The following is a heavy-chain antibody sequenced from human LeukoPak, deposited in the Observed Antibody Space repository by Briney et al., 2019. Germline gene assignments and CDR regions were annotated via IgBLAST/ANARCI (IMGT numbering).Heavy chain of an antibody. CDR3: ARQRVGTIFDS. CDR2: IYNGVNT. CDR1: GDSSTSTIYS. J-gene: IGHJ4*02. D-gene: IGHD1-26*01. V-gene: IGHV4-39*01. Sequence: SETLSLTCTVSGDSSTSTIYSWGWIRQPPGKGLEWIGSIYNGVNTFYNKSLRSRVTISVDTSTNQIFLRLTSVTATDTAVYYCARQRVGTIFDSWGQGTQITVSS.